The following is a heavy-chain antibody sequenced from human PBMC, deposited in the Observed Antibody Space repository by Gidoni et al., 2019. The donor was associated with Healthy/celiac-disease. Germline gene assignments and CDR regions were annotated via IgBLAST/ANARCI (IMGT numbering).Heavy chain of an antibody. D-gene: IGHD2-21*01. CDR3: ARVFYCGGDCYSGDYGMDV. V-gene: IGHV4-59*01. J-gene: IGHJ6*02. CDR2: IYYSGST. CDR1: GGSISSYY. Sequence: QVQLQESGPGLVKPSETLSLTCTVSGGSISSYYWSWIRQPPGKGLEWIGYIYYSGSTNYNPSLKSRVTISVDTSKNQFSLKLSSVTAADTAVYYCARVFYCGGDCYSGDYGMDVWGQGTTVTVSS.